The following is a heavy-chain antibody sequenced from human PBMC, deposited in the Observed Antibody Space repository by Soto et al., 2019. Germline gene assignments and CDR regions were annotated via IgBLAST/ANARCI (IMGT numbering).Heavy chain of an antibody. Sequence: GASVKVSCKASGYTFTSYGISWVRQAPGQGLEWMGWISAYNGNTNYAQKLQGRVTMTTGTSTSTAYMELRSLRSDDTAVYYCARSRTARFIVVVTNDAFDIWGQGTMVTVS. CDR1: GYTFTSYG. CDR3: ARSRTARFIVVVTNDAFDI. D-gene: IGHD2-21*02. CDR2: ISAYNGNT. V-gene: IGHV1-18*04. J-gene: IGHJ3*02.